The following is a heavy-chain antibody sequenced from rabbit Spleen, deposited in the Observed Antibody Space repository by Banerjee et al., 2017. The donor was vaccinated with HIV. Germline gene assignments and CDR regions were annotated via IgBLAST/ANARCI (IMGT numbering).Heavy chain of an antibody. CDR1: GFSFSNKGV. V-gene: IGHV1S45*01. CDR2: INAVTGKA. J-gene: IGHJ6*01. CDR3: AGDSGSSFSRSRMDL. D-gene: IGHD8-1*01. Sequence: QEQVLESGGGLVKPEGSLKLSCTASGFSFSNKGVMCWVRQAPGKGLQWLACINAVTGKAVYANWAKGRFTISKTASTTVTLPMPSLTGADAATCFCAGDSGSSFSRSRMDLWGPGTLVTV.